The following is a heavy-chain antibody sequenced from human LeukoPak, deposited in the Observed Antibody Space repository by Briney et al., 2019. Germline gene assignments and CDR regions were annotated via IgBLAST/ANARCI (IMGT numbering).Heavy chain of an antibody. CDR3: EYGGNSGDAFDI. J-gene: IGHJ3*02. CDR1: GFTFSSYA. D-gene: IGHD4-23*01. CDR2: ISGSGGST. Sequence: GGSLRLSCAASGFTFSSYAMSWVRQAPGKGLEWVSAISGSGGSTYYADSVKGRFTTSRDNSKNTLYLQMNSLRAEDTAVYYCEYGGNSGDAFDIWGQGTMVTVSS. V-gene: IGHV3-23*01.